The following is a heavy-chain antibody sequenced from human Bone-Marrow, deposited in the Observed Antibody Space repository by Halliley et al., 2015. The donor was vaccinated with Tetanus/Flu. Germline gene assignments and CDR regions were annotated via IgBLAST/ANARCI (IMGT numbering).Heavy chain of an antibody. CDR2: INSDGNGT. Sequence: RINSDGNGTNYADSGEGRFSISRDNAKNTLYLQINSLRAADTAVYYCSRVGYNFWSGYSDAFDIWGPGTKVTVSS. V-gene: IGHV3-74*01. CDR3: SRVGYNFWSGYSDAFDI. J-gene: IGHJ3*02. D-gene: IGHD3-3*01.